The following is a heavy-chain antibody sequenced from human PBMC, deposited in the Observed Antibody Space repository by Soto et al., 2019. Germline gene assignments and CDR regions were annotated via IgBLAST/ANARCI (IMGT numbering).Heavy chain of an antibody. Sequence: PSETLSLTCSVSGGSISCSYWSWIRQSPGKGLEWLGYVYYTGNTNYSPSLRSRVSISVDTSKNEFPLRLSSVTAADTAVYFCARSVAVPGAHIDYWGQGTQVTVSS. V-gene: IGHV4-59*01. D-gene: IGHD6-19*01. CDR3: ARSVAVPGAHIDY. CDR2: VYYTGNT. CDR1: GGSISCSY. J-gene: IGHJ4*02.